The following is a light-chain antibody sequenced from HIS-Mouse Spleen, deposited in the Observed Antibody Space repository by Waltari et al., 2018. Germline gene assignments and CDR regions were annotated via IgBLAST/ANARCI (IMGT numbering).Light chain of an antibody. V-gene: IGLV2-23*01. J-gene: IGLJ2*01. Sequence: QSALTQPASVSGSPGQSIPISCTGTSSAVRTYTLVPWYQQHPGKAPKLMIYEGSKRPSGVSNRFSGSKSGNTASLTIYGLQAEDEADYYCCSYAGSSTVVFGGGTKLTVL. CDR3: CSYAGSSTVV. CDR1: SSAVRTYTL. CDR2: EGS.